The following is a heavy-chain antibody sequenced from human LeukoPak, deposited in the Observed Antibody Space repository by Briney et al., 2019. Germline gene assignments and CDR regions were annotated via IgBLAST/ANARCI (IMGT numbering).Heavy chain of an antibody. CDR1: GFTFSSYE. J-gene: IGHJ4*02. CDR2: ISSSSSYI. Sequence: PGGSLRLSCAASGFTFSSYEMNWVRQAPGKGLEWVSSISSSSSYIYYADSVKGRFTISRDNAKNSLYLQMNSLRAEDTAVYYCAREEVPLYFDYWGQGTLVTVSS. CDR3: AREEVPLYFDY. V-gene: IGHV3-21*01.